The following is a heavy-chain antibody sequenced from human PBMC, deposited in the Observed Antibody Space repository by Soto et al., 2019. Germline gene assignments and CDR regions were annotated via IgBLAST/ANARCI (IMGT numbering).Heavy chain of an antibody. CDR1: GFTFSDYY. CDR2: ISSSSSYT. J-gene: IGHJ4*02. CDR3: AREGFDWSLGVDY. Sequence: QVQLVESGGGLVKPGGSLRLSCAASGFTFSDYYMSWIRQAPGKGLEWVSYISSSSSYTNYADSVKGRFTISRDNAKNSLYLQMISLRAEDTAVYYCAREGFDWSLGVDYWGQGTLVTVSS. V-gene: IGHV3-11*06. D-gene: IGHD3-9*01.